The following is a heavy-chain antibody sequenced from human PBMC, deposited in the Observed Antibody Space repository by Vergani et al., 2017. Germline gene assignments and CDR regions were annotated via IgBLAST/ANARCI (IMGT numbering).Heavy chain of an antibody. V-gene: IGHV1-58*01. CDR1: GFTFTSSA. Sequence: QMPLVQSGPAVKKPGTSVKVSCKASGFTFTSSAVQWVRQARGQRLEWIGWIVVGSGNTNYAQKFQERVTITRDMSTSTAYMELSSLRSEDTAVYYCAADPTYYYDSSGYYYAFDIWGQGTMVTVSS. D-gene: IGHD3-22*01. J-gene: IGHJ3*02. CDR2: IVVGSGNT. CDR3: AADPTYYYDSSGYYYAFDI.